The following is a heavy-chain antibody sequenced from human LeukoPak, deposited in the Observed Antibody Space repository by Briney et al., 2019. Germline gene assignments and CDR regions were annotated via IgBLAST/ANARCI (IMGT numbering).Heavy chain of an antibody. Sequence: SETLSLTCTVSGGSISSSSYYWGWIRQPPGKGLEWIGSIYYSGSTYYNPSLKSRVTISVDTSKNQFSLKLSSVTAADTAVYYCARDPSRVAVAGTKGYFDYWGQGTLVTVSS. J-gene: IGHJ4*02. CDR2: IYYSGST. V-gene: IGHV4-39*07. CDR1: GGSISSSSYY. CDR3: ARDPSRVAVAGTKGYFDY. D-gene: IGHD6-19*01.